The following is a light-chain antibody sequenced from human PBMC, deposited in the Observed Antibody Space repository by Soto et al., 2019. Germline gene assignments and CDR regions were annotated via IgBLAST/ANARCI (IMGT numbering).Light chain of an antibody. V-gene: IGKV1-5*03. Sequence: DIQMTQSPSTLSASVGDRVTITCRASQSISSWLAWYQQKPGKAPKLLIYKASSLESGVPSRVSGSGSGTEFTLTISSLQPDDFATYYCQQYNSYPRLGPGTKVDIK. CDR2: KAS. CDR3: QQYNSYPR. CDR1: QSISSW. J-gene: IGKJ3*01.